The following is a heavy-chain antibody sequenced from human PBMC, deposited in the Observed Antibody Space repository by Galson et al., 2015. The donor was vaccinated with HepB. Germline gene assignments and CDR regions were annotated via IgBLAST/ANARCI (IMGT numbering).Heavy chain of an antibody. CDR2: ISGSGGNT. D-gene: IGHD5-24*01. CDR3: AKREGLQLLFEFYYYMDV. J-gene: IGHJ6*03. Sequence: SLRLSCAASGFTFSSYAMSWVRQAPGKGLEWVSAISGSGGNTYYADSVKGRFTIFRDNSKNTLYLQMNSLRAEDTAVYYCAKREGLQLLFEFYYYMDVWGKGTTVTVSS. V-gene: IGHV3-23*01. CDR1: GFTFSSYA.